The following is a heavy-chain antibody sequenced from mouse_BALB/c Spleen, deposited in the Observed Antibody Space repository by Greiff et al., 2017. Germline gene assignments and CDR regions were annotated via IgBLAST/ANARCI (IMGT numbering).Heavy chain of an antibody. CDR3: ASYDGYYNWYFDV. V-gene: IGHV1-82*01. Sequence: QVQLQQSGPELVKPGASVKISCKASGYAFSSSWMNWVKQRPGQGLEWIGRIYPGDGDTNYNGKFKGKATLTADKSSSTAYMQLSSLTSVDSAVYFCASYDGYYNWYFDVWGAGTTVTVSS. CDR1: GYAFSSSW. D-gene: IGHD2-3*01. J-gene: IGHJ1*01. CDR2: IYPGDGDT.